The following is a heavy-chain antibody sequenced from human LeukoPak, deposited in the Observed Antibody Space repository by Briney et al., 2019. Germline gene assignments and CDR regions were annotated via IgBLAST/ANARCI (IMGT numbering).Heavy chain of an antibody. CDR1: GYTFTSYY. CDR2: INPSGGST. V-gene: IGHV1-46*01. Sequence: ASVKVSCKASGYTFTSYYMHWLRQAPGQGLEWMGIINPSGGSTSYAQKFQGRVTMTRDTSTSTVYMELSSLRSEDTAVYYCARGLHMVRGVITPYFDYWGQGTLVTVSS. J-gene: IGHJ4*02. CDR3: ARGLHMVRGVITPYFDY. D-gene: IGHD3-10*01.